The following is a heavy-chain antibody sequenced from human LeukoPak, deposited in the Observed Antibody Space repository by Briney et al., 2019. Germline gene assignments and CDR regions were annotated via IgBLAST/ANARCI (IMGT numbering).Heavy chain of an antibody. CDR2: ISGSGGST. V-gene: IGHV3-23*01. CDR3: AKEYYDFWSGHRYFDY. Sequence: GGSLSLSCAASGFTFSSYAMSWVRQAPGKGLEWVSAISGSGGSTYYADSVKGRFTTSRDNSKNTLYLQMNSLRAEDTAVYYCAKEYYDFWSGHRYFDYWGQGTLVTVSS. J-gene: IGHJ4*02. CDR1: GFTFSSYA. D-gene: IGHD3-3*01.